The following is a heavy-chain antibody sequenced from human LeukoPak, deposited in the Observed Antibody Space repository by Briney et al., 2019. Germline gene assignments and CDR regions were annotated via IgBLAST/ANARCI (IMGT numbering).Heavy chain of an antibody. CDR2: IIPILGTA. J-gene: IGHJ4*02. CDR1: GGTFSSYA. V-gene: IGHV1-69*13. D-gene: IGHD3-22*01. Sequence: ASVKVSCKASGGTFSSYAISWVRQAPGQGLEWMGGIIPILGTANYAQKFQGRVTITADESTSTAYMELSSLRSEDTAVYYCARGNYSYYYDSRGPQLFDYWGQGTLVTVSS. CDR3: ARGNYSYYYDSRGPQLFDY.